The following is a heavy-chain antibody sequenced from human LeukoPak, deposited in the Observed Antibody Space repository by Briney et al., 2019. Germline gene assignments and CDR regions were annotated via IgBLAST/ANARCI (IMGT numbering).Heavy chain of an antibody. CDR3: AREDFYDSSGYYKNKEYFQH. CDR2: INPNSGGT. CDR1: GYTFTGYY. D-gene: IGHD3-22*01. J-gene: IGHJ1*01. Sequence: ASVKVSCKASGYTFTGYYMHWVRQAPGQGLEWMGWINPNSGGTNYAQKFQGRVTMTRDPSISTAYMGLSWLRSDDTAVYYCAREDFYDSSGYYKNKEYFQHWGQGTLVTVSS. V-gene: IGHV1-2*02.